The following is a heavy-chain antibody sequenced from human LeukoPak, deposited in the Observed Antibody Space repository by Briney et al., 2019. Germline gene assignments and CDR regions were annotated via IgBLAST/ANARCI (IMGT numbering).Heavy chain of an antibody. D-gene: IGHD2-8*01. CDR3: ARRYLWPLIDY. J-gene: IGHJ4*02. Sequence: GGSLRLSCSASGFTFNNYVMTWVRQAPGKGLEWVSALRTSNDNTYYADSVKGRFTISRDKSTNTLYLQMNSLRAEDTAVYYCARRYLWPLIDYWGQGTLVTVSS. V-gene: IGHV3-23*01. CDR1: GFTFNNYV. CDR2: LRTSNDNT.